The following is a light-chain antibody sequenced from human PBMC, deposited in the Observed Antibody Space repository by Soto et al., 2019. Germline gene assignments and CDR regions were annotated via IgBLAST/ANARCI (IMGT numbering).Light chain of an antibody. CDR3: QQYNNYPWT. V-gene: IGKV1-5*01. CDR1: QSISRW. J-gene: IGKJ1*01. CDR2: DAS. Sequence: DIQMTQSPSTLSASVGARVTITCRASQSISRWLAWYHQKPGKAPKLLIYDASSLESGVPSRFSGSSSGTGFTLTISSLQPDDFATYFCQQYNNYPWTFGQGTKVEIK.